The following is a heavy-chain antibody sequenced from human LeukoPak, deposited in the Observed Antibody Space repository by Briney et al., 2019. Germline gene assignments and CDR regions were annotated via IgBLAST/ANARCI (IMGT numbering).Heavy chain of an antibody. Sequence: GGSLRLSCAASGFPFNAYWMTWVRQAPGKGLEWVANIRQDGDTKYYVDSVKGRFTISRDNAKNSLYLQMNSLRAEDTAVYYCARESSYSRDYWGQGTLVTVSS. D-gene: IGHD1-26*01. J-gene: IGHJ4*02. CDR1: GFPFNAYW. V-gene: IGHV3-7*03. CDR3: ARESSYSRDY. CDR2: IRQDGDTK.